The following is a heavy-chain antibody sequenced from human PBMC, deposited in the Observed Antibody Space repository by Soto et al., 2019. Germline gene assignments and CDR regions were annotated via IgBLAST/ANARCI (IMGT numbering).Heavy chain of an antibody. CDR3: ARTLWWSEYYVLYYFDY. V-gene: IGHV1-18*01. CDR1: GYTFTSYG. CDR2: ISAYNGNT. Sequence: ASVKVSCKASGYTFTSYGISWVRQAPGQGLEWMGWISAYNGNTNYAQKLQGRVTMTTDTSTSTAYMELRSLRSDDTAVYYCARTLWWSEYYVLYYFDYWGQGTLVTVSS. J-gene: IGHJ4*02. D-gene: IGHD2-21*01.